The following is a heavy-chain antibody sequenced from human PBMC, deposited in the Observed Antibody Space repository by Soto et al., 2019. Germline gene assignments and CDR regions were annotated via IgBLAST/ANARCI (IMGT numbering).Heavy chain of an antibody. V-gene: IGHV3-53*02. CDR3: ARVGTSESFFDY. D-gene: IGHD7-27*01. CDR1: GFKVSDNR. Sequence: EVQLVESGGGLIQPGGSLRLSCVVSGFKVSDNRMTWVRQAPGQGLEWVSDLYFYGSAKFADSVRGRFTISKDDSKNTVYLQMSNLRAEDTAVYYCARVGTSESFFDYWGQGTLVTVSP. CDR2: LYFYGSA. J-gene: IGHJ4*02.